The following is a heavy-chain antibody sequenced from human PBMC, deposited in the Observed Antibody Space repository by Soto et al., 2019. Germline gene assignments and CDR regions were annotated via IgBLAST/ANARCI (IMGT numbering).Heavy chain of an antibody. D-gene: IGHD2-2*01. CDR1: GFTFSDYY. J-gene: IGHJ5*02. CDR3: ARVSLLYCRSTSCAPGWFDP. Sequence: GGSLRPSCADSGFTFSDYYMSWNRQATGKGLEWVSYIRSSGSPINYADSVKGRFTISRDNAKNSLYLQMNSLRAEATAVYYCARVSLLYCRSTSCAPGWFDPWGQGTLVTVSS. CDR2: IRSSGSPI. V-gene: IGHV3-11*01.